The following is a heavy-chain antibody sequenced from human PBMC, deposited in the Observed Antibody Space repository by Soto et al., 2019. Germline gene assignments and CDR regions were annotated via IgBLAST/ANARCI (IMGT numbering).Heavy chain of an antibody. Sequence: SVKVSCKASGFTFTSSAVQWVRQARGQRLEWIGWIVVGSGSTNYAQKFQERVTITRDMSTSTAYMELSSLRSEDTAVYYCAADHYCSSTSCYGTTMDVWGQGTKVTVYS. CDR1: GFTFTSSA. CDR2: IVVGSGST. V-gene: IGHV1-58*01. D-gene: IGHD2-2*01. CDR3: AADHYCSSTSCYGTTMDV. J-gene: IGHJ6*02.